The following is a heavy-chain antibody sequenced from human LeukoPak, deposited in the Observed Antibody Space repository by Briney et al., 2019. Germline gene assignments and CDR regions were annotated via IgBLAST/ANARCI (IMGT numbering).Heavy chain of an antibody. D-gene: IGHD3-22*01. V-gene: IGHV3-30*18. CDR1: GFTFSSYD. CDR2: ISHDGNDR. CDR3: AKVMEDSAGYYGNYYYYGMDV. Sequence: PGGSLRLSCAASGFTFSSYDMHWVRQAPGKGLEWVALISHDGNDRYYADSVKGRFTVSRDHSKSTLYLQMNSLRAEDTAVYYCAKVMEDSAGYYGNYYYYGMDVWGQGTTVTVSS. J-gene: IGHJ6*02.